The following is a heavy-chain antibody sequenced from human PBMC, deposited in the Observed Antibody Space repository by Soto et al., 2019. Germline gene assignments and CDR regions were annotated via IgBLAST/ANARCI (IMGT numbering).Heavy chain of an antibody. CDR1: GFTFSSYA. V-gene: IGHV3-23*01. CDR2: ISGSGGST. J-gene: IGHJ5*02. D-gene: IGHD2-15*01. CDR3: AKPSFSPIARPPERDIVVVVAASGASFDP. Sequence: GGSLRLSCAASGFTFSSYAMSWVRQAPGKGLEWVSAISGSGGSTYYADSVKGRFTISRDNSKNTLYLQMNSLRAEDTAVYYCAKPSFSPIARPPERDIVVVVAASGASFDPWGQGTLVTVSS.